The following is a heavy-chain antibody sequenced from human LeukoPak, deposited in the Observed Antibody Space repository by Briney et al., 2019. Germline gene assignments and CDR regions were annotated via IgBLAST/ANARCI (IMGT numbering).Heavy chain of an antibody. CDR1: GFTFGDYS. J-gene: IGHJ4*02. Sequence: GGSLRLSCAASGFTFGDYSMSWVRQAPGKGLYWVGFIRKKAYGGTTEYAASVKGRFTISRDDSISIVYLQRNNLKTEDTAVYYCTRNDSPGPNWGQGTLVTVSS. CDR2: IRKKAYGGTT. D-gene: IGHD2-15*01. V-gene: IGHV3-49*04. CDR3: TRNDSPGPN.